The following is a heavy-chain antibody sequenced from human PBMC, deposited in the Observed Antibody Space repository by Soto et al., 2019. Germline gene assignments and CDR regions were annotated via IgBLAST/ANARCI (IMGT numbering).Heavy chain of an antibody. CDR1: GGSISSSSYY. J-gene: IGHJ4*02. CDR3: ARHSGTVPFDY. CDR2: IYYSGST. V-gene: IGHV4-39*01. Sequence: SETLSLTCTVSGGSISSSSYYWGWIRQPPGKGLEWIGSIYYSGSTYYNPSLKSRVTISVDTSKNQFSLKLSSVTAADTAVYYCARHSGTVPFDYWGQGTLVTVSS. D-gene: IGHD4-4*01.